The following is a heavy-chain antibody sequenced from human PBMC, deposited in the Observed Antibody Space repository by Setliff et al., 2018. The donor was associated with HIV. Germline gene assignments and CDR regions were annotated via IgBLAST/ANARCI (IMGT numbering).Heavy chain of an antibody. CDR1: GFTFSSYA. V-gene: IGHV3-23*01. CDR2: ISGSGGST. CDR3: ARRGNLLEGRQLDS. J-gene: IGHJ4*02. Sequence: GGSLRLSCAASGFTFSSYAMSWVRQAPGKGLEWVSAISGSGGSTYYADSVKGRFTISRDNSRNTLYLQMNSLRAEDTALYFCARRGNLLEGRQLDSWGQETLVTVSS. D-gene: IGHD1-1*01.